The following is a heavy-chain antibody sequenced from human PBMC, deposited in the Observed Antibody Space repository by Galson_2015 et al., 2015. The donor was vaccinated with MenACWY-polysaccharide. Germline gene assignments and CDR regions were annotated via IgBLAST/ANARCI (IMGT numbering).Heavy chain of an antibody. CDR2: IHSRGST. CDR3: ARSLGYSDSAFDNGRDVDRRFDP. J-gene: IGHJ5*02. Sequence: TLSLTCSVSGGSISTGSSYWSWIRQPAGKGLEWIGRIHSRGSTDYSPSLKSRVTISTDTSRNQLSLKLSSVTAAVTAVYYCARSLGYSDSAFDNGRDVDRRFDPWGQGTLVTVSS. V-gene: IGHV4-61*02. CDR1: GGSISTGSSY. D-gene: IGHD5-12*01.